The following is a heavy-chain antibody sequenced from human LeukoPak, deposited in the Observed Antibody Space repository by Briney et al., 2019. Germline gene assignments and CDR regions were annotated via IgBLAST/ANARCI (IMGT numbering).Heavy chain of an antibody. D-gene: IGHD6-6*01. J-gene: IGHJ4*02. V-gene: IGHV3-11*04. CDR2: ISSSGSTV. CDR3: ATSLYSSSPRCFDY. Sequence: PGGSLRLSCAASGFTFSDYYMSWIRQAPGKGLEWVSYISSSGSTVYYADSVEGRFTISRDNAKNSLYLQMNSLRAEDTAVYYCATSLYSSSPRCFDYWGQGTLVTVSS. CDR1: GFTFSDYY.